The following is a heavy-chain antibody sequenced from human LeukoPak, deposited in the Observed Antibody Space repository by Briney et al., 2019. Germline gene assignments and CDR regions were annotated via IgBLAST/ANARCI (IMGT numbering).Heavy chain of an antibody. J-gene: IGHJ5*02. CDR3: ARDVNPGYYYGSGSYTSWFDP. CDR1: GGSFSGYY. V-gene: IGHV4-34*01. CDR2: IYYSGST. D-gene: IGHD3-10*01. Sequence: PSETLSLTCAVYGGSFSGYYWSWVRQPPGKGLEWIGYIYYSGSTYYNPSLKSRVTISVDTSKNQFSLKLSSVTAADTAVYYCARDVNPGYYYGSGSYTSWFDPWGQGTLVTVSS.